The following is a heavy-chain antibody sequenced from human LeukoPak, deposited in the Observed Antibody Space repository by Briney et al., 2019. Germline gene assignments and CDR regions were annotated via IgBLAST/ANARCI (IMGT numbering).Heavy chain of an antibody. CDR2: IYYSGST. D-gene: IGHD2-8*02. V-gene: IGHV4-39*07. CDR1: GGSISSSSYY. Sequence: SETLSLTCTVSGGSISSSSYYWGWIRQPPGKGLEWIGSIYYSGSTYYNPSLKSRVTISVDTSKNQFSLKLSSVTAADTAVYYCARDRPAWYWFDPWGQGTLVTVSS. CDR3: ARDRPAWYWFDP. J-gene: IGHJ5*02.